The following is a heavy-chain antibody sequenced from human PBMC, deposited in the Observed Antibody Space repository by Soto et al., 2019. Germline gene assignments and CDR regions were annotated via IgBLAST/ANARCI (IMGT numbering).Heavy chain of an antibody. CDR2: IYYSGST. CDR3: ERERLLWFGGLDY. J-gene: IGHJ4*02. D-gene: IGHD3-10*01. Sequence: QVQLQESGPGLVKPSQTLSLTCTVSGGSISSGGYYWSWIRQHPGKGLEWIGYIYYSGSTYYNPSLKSRVTISVDTSKKQFSLNLSSVTAADTAVYYCERERLLWFGGLDYWGQGTLVTVSS. CDR1: GGSISSGGYY. V-gene: IGHV4-31*03.